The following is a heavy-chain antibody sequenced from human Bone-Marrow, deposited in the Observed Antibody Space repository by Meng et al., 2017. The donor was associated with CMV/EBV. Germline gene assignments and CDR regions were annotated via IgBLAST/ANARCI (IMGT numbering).Heavy chain of an antibody. V-gene: IGHV3-72*01. Sequence: GESLKISCAAFGFTFSDHYIDWVRRAPGKGLEWVGRTRDKANSYTTEYAASVKGRFIISRDDSRDSVFLQMNSLKTEDTAVYYCARVSGAFQRSFDYRGQGTLVTVSS. CDR3: ARVSGAFQRSFDY. D-gene: IGHD1-26*01. CDR2: TRDKANSYTT. CDR1: GFTFSDHY. J-gene: IGHJ4*02.